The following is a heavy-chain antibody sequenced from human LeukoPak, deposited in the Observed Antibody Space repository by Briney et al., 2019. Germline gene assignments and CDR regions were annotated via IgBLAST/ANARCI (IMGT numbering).Heavy chain of an antibody. Sequence: GGSLRLSCAASGFPFSSYAMSWVRQAPGKGLEWVSVISDSGGRTYSAASVKGRFTISRDNSKDTLYLQMNSLRAEDTAVYYCAKEYGASRWGQGTLVTVSS. CDR2: ISDSGGRT. CDR1: GFPFSSYA. V-gene: IGHV3-23*01. CDR3: AKEYGASR. D-gene: IGHD4/OR15-4a*01. J-gene: IGHJ4*02.